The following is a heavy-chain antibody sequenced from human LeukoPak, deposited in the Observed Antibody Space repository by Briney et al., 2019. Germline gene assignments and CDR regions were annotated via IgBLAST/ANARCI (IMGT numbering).Heavy chain of an antibody. J-gene: IGHJ4*02. CDR2: INPNSGGT. CDR3: ATRNNDFWSGYPMAN. D-gene: IGHD3-3*01. Sequence: ASVKVSCNASGYTFTGYYMHWVRQAPGQGLEWMGWINPNSGGTNYAQKFQGRVTMTRDTSISTAYMELSRLRSDDTAVYYCATRNNDFWSGYPMANWGQGTLVTVSS. V-gene: IGHV1-2*02. CDR1: GYTFTGYY.